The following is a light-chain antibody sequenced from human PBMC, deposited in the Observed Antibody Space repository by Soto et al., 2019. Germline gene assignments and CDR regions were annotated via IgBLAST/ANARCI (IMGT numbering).Light chain of an antibody. CDR3: QHRGEWPRT. CDR2: GAS. CDR1: QSVSNY. Sequence: EIVLTQSPATLSLSPGERATHSCRASQSVSNYLAWYQQKPGQAPRLLIYGASNRATGIPARFTGSGSGTDFTLTITSLEPEDFAVYYCQHRGEWPRTFGQGTKLEIK. J-gene: IGKJ2*01. V-gene: IGKV3-11*01.